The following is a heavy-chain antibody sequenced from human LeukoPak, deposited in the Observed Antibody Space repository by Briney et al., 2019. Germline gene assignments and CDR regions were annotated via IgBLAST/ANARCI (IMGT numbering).Heavy chain of an antibody. Sequence: ASVKVSCKTSGCSFTGYYIHWVRQAPGQGLEWMGWINPSSGGTNYAQKFLGRVTMTRDTSVTTAYMELGSLRSDDTAIYYCARILGTTDPFDYWGQGTLVTVSS. CDR3: ARILGTTDPFDY. D-gene: IGHD1-1*01. CDR2: INPSSGGT. J-gene: IGHJ4*02. CDR1: GCSFTGYY. V-gene: IGHV1-2*02.